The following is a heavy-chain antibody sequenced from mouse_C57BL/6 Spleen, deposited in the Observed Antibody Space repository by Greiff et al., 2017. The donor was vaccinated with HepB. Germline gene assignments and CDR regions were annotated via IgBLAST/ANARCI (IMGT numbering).Heavy chain of an antibody. J-gene: IGHJ1*03. D-gene: IGHD1-1*01. CDR3: TRYYSGYFDV. V-gene: IGHV1-15*01. CDR2: IDPETGGT. Sequence: VQLQQSGAELVRPGASVTLSCKASGYTFTDYEMHWVKQTPVHGLEWIGAIDPETGGTAYNQKFKGKAILTADKSSSTAYMELRSLTSEDSAVYYCTRYYSGYFDVWGTGTTVTVSS. CDR1: GYTFTDYE.